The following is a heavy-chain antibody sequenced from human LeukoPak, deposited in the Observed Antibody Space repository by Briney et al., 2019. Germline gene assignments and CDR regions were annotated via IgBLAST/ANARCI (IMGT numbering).Heavy chain of an antibody. CDR1: GFTFRAYS. CDR2: ISSSGRTI. CDR3: AKVDDYGDY. J-gene: IGHJ4*02. V-gene: IGHV3-48*01. D-gene: IGHD5-24*01. Sequence: GGSLRLSCAASGFTFRAYSMNWVRQAPGKGLEWVSYISSSGRTIYYADSVKGRFTISRDNAKNSMYLLMNRLKSEDTAVYYCAKVDDYGDYWGQGTLVTVSS.